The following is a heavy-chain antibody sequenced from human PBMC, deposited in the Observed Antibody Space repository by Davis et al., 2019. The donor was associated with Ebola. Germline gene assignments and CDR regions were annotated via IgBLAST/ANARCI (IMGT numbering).Heavy chain of an antibody. Sequence: PLETLSLTCTVSNGSISSLYWNWIRQPPGKGLEWIGIIYDSGRTNYNPSLKSRVTISVDTSKNQFSLKLTSVTAADTAMYYCSERGSSVWGQGALVTVSS. CDR2: IYDSGRT. CDR1: NGSISSLY. V-gene: IGHV4-59*03. CDR3: SERGSSV. J-gene: IGHJ4*02. D-gene: IGHD3-10*01.